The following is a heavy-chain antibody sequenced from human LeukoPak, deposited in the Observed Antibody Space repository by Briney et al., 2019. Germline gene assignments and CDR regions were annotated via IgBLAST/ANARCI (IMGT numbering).Heavy chain of an antibody. V-gene: IGHV1-8*03. CDR3: ARGRYYMDA. Sequence: ASVKVSCKASGYTFTSYAMHWVRQAPGQGLEWMGWMNPNSGNTGYAQKFQGRVTITRNTSISTAYMELSSLRSEDTAVYYCARGRYYMDAWGKGTTVTVSS. J-gene: IGHJ6*03. CDR1: GYTFTSYA. CDR2: MNPNSGNT.